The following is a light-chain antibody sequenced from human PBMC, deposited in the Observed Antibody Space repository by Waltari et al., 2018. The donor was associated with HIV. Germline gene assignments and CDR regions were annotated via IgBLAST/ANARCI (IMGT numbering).Light chain of an antibody. J-gene: IGLJ2*01. Sequence: SYALIQPLSVSAALGQTAGITCGGSDIGTPSVHWYRQRPGQAPEVVIYDDNERPSGFSERFSGSNSGTTATLAISRVEAGDEADYYCQVWISSNDVVFGGGTKLTVL. CDR2: DDN. CDR3: QVWISSNDVV. CDR1: DIGTPS. V-gene: IGLV3-21*01.